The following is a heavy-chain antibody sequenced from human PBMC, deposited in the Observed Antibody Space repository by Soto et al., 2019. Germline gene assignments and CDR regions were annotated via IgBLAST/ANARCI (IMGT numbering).Heavy chain of an antibody. CDR1: GFAFSSYG. CDR2: ISYDGSNK. J-gene: IGHJ6*02. V-gene: IGHV3-30*18. CDR3: AKGPSDEYSSSWYDSNYYYYYGMDV. D-gene: IGHD6-13*01. Sequence: PGGSLRLSCAASGFAFSSYGMHWVRQAPGKGLEWVAVISYDGSNKYYADSVKGRFTISRDNSKNTLYLQMNSLRAEDTAVYYCAKGPSDEYSSSWYDSNYYYYYGMDVWGQGTTVTVSS.